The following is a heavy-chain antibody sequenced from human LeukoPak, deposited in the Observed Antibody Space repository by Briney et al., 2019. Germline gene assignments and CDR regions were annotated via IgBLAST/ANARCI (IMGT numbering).Heavy chain of an antibody. D-gene: IGHD4-17*01. V-gene: IGHV1-2*02. Sequence: RASVKVSCKASGYTFTSYAMNWVRQAPGQGLEWMGWINPNSGGTNSAQKFQGRVTMTRDTSISTAYMELSRLRSDDTAVYYCAREAFTTVTSATDAFDIWGQGTMVTVSS. CDR3: AREAFTTVTSATDAFDI. CDR1: GYTFTSYA. J-gene: IGHJ3*02. CDR2: INPNSGGT.